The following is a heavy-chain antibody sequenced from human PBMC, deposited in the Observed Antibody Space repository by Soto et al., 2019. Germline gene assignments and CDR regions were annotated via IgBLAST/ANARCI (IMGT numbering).Heavy chain of an antibody. CDR1: GFTFGSYS. V-gene: IGHV3-48*01. CDR3: ERDLNYGLFDY. Sequence: EVQLVESGGGLVQPGGSLRLSCAASGFTFGSYSMNWVRQAPGKGLEWVSYISSSSSTIYYADSVKGRFTISRDNAKNSLYLQMNSLRAEDTAVYYWERDLNYGLFDYWGQGTLVTVSS. CDR2: ISSSSSTI. D-gene: IGHD4-17*01. J-gene: IGHJ4*02.